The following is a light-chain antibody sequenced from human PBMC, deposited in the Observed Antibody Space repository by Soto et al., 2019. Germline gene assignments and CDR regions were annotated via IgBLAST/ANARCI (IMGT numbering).Light chain of an antibody. Sequence: QSVLTQPPSASGTPGQRVTISCSGTNSNIGSNFVYWYQHLPGTTPKLLVFSYNQRPSGVPDRFSGSKSGSSASLAISGLRSEDEADYYCSSFAGNKNRGVFGSGTKLTVL. J-gene: IGLJ1*01. CDR3: SSFAGNKNRGV. V-gene: IGLV1-47*02. CDR1: NSNIGSNF. CDR2: SYN.